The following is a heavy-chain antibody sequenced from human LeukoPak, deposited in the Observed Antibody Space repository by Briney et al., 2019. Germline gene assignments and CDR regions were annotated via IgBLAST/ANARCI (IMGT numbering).Heavy chain of an antibody. Sequence: QSGGSLRLSCAASGFTLSRYWMHWVRQAPGEGLVWVSRINSDGSKIDYADFAKGRFTISRDNVENTVHLQMSSLRAEDTALYYCAWICSGTDCLISAWGQGTLVTVSS. V-gene: IGHV3-74*01. J-gene: IGHJ4*02. CDR1: GFTLSRYW. D-gene: IGHD2-2*01. CDR3: AWICSGTDCLISA. CDR2: INSDGSKI.